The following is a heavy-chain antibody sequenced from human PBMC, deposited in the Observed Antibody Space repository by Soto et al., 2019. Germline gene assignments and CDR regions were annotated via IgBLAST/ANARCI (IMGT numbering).Heavy chain of an antibody. CDR3: ARVRVVVVPAAIRHYGMDV. CDR2: IIPIFGTA. CDR1: GGTFSSYA. D-gene: IGHD2-2*02. J-gene: IGHJ6*02. V-gene: IGHV1-69*06. Sequence: SVKVSCKASGGTFSSYAISWVRQAPGQGLEWMGGIIPIFGTANYAQKFQGRVTITADKSTSTAYMELSSLRSEDTAMYYCARVRVVVVPAAIRHYGMDVWGQGTTVTVSS.